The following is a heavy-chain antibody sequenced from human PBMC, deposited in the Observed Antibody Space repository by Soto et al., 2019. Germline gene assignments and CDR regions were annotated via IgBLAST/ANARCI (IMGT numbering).Heavy chain of an antibody. J-gene: IGHJ6*02. CDR2: INAGNGNT. CDR1: GYTFTSYA. CDR3: ASSYSNYALIDDYYYGMDV. D-gene: IGHD4-4*01. Sequence: QVQLVQSGAEVKKPGASVKVSCKASGYTFTSYAMHWVRQAPGQRLEWMGWINAGNGNTKDSQKFQGRVTITRDTAASTAYMELSSLRSEDTAVYYCASSYSNYALIDDYYYGMDVWGQGTTVTVSS. V-gene: IGHV1-3*01.